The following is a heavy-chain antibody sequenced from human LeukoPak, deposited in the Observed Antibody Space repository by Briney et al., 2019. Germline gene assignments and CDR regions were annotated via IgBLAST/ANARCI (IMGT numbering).Heavy chain of an antibody. CDR3: ARDLGYSSGWYGNWFDP. Sequence: GGSLRLSCAASGFTFSSYEMHWVRQATGKGLEWVSAIGTAGDTYYPGSVKGRFTISRENAKNSLYLQMNSLRAEDTAVYYCARDLGYSSGWYGNWFDPWGQGTLVTVSS. CDR1: GFTFSSYE. V-gene: IGHV3-13*01. J-gene: IGHJ5*02. CDR2: IGTAGDT. D-gene: IGHD6-19*01.